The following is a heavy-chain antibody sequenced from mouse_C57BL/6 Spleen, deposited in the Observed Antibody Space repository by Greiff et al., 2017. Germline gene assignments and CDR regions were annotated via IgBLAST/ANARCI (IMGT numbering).Heavy chain of an antibody. V-gene: IGHV5-4*01. CDR2: ISDGGSYT. Sequence: EVQRVESGGGLVKPGGSLKLSCAASGFTFSSYAMSWVRQTPEKRLEWVATISDGGSYTYYPDNVKGRFTISRDNAKNNLYLQRSHLKSEDTAMYYCARDGITTVYFDYWGQGTTLTVSS. CDR1: GFTFSSYA. D-gene: IGHD1-1*01. J-gene: IGHJ2*01. CDR3: ARDGITTVYFDY.